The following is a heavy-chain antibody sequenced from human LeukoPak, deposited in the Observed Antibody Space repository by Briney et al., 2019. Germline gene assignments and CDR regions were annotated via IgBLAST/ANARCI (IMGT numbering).Heavy chain of an antibody. CDR1: GGSISSYY. CDR2: IYYSGST. Sequence: SETLSLTCTVSGGSISSYYWSWIRQPPGKGLEWIGYIYYSGSTNYNPSLKSRVTISVDTSKSQFSLKLNSVTAADTAVYYCARFRFPGDFDYWGQGTLVTVSS. V-gene: IGHV4-59*01. D-gene: IGHD3-10*01. J-gene: IGHJ4*02. CDR3: ARFRFPGDFDY.